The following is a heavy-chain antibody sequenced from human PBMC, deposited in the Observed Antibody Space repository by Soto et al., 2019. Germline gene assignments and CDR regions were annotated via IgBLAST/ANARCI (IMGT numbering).Heavy chain of an antibody. CDR1: GGTFSSYA. D-gene: IGHD2-2*01. Sequence: SVKVSCKASGGTFSSYAISWVRRAPGQGLEWMGGIIPIFGTANYAQKFQGRVTITADESTSTAYMELSSLRSEDTAVYYCARDLMECSSNSCYAWFDPWGQGTLVTVSS. CDR2: IIPIFGTA. J-gene: IGHJ5*02. CDR3: ARDLMECSSNSCYAWFDP. V-gene: IGHV1-69*13.